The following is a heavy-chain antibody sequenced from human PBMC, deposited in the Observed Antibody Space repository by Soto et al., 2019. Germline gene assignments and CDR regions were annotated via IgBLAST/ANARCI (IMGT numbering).Heavy chain of an antibody. J-gene: IGHJ5*02. CDR3: ARVYPSDTRYGYVGNNWFDP. CDR1: GYTFTSYY. D-gene: IGHD5-18*01. CDR2: INPSGGST. Sequence: ASVKVSCKASGYTFTSYYMHWVRQAPGQGLEWMGIINPSGGSTSYAQKYQGRVTMNRDTSTSTVYMELSSLRSEDTAVYYCARVYPSDTRYGYVGNNWFDPWGQGTLVTVS. V-gene: IGHV1-46*03.